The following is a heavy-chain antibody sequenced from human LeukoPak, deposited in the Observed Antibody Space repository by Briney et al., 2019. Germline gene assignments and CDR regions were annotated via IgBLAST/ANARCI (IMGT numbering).Heavy chain of an antibody. V-gene: IGHV4-59*01. CDR1: GGSLSNYY. Sequence: PSETLSLTCTVSGGSLSNYYWSWIRQPPGKGLEWIGYVYYSGSTNYNPSLKSRVAISIDTSKNQFSLKLGSVTAADTAMYYCARAPPYYYGSGSLGSYHYGMDVWGQGTTVTV. J-gene: IGHJ6*02. CDR2: VYYSGST. D-gene: IGHD3-10*01. CDR3: ARAPPYYYGSGSLGSYHYGMDV.